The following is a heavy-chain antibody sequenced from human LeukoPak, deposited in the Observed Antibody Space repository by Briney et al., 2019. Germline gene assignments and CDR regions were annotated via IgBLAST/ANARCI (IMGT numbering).Heavy chain of an antibody. V-gene: IGHV4-59*08. D-gene: IGHD4-17*01. Sequence: PSETLSLTCTVSGGSISSYYWSWIRQPPGKGLEWIGYIYYSGSTNYNPSLKSRVTISVDTSKNQFSLKVNSVIAADTAVYYCARLDDYGDYVTIWGQGTLVTVSS. CDR3: ARLDDYGDYVTI. CDR2: IYYSGST. CDR1: GGSISSYY. J-gene: IGHJ3*02.